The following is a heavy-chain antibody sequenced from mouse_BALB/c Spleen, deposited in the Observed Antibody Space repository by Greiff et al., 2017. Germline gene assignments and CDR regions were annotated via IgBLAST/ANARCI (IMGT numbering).Heavy chain of an antibody. D-gene: IGHD4-1*01. J-gene: IGHJ2*01. CDR3: ATWDLRYFDY. CDR2: ISSGGGST. Sequence: DVKLVESGGGLVKPGGSLRLSCAASGFAFSSYDMSWVRQTPEKRLEWVAYISSGGGSTYYPDTVKGRFTISRDNAKNTLYLQMSSLKSEDTAMYYCATWDLRYFDYWGQGTTLTVSS. V-gene: IGHV5-12-1*01. CDR1: GFAFSSYD.